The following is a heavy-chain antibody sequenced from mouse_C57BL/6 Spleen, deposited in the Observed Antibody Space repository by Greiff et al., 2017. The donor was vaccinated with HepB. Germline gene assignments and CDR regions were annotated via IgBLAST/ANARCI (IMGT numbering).Heavy chain of an antibody. CDR1: GYAFSSYW. CDR3: ARLVSAYSRYFDY. CDR2: IYPGDGDT. Sequence: VQLQQSGAELVKPGASVKISCKASGYAFSSYWMNWVKQRPGKGLEWIGQIYPGDGDTNYNGKFKGKATLTADKSSSTAYMQLSSLTSEDSAVYFCARLVSAYSRYFDYSFQGTTLTVSS. V-gene: IGHV1-80*01. D-gene: IGHD1-1*01. J-gene: IGHJ2*01.